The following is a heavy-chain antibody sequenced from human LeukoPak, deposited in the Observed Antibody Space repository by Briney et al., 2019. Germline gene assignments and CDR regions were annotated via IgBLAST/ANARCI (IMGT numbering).Heavy chain of an antibody. CDR2: ISSSGSTI. CDR3: ASSLIITSQNIVHYFDY. J-gene: IGHJ4*02. CDR1: GFTFSSYE. D-gene: IGHD1-14*01. Sequence: GRSLRLSCAASGFTFSSYEMNWVRQAPGKGLEWVSYISSSGSTIYYADSVKGRFTISRDNAKNSLYLQMNSLRAEDTAVYYCASSLIITSQNIVHYFDYWGQGTLVTVSS. V-gene: IGHV3-48*03.